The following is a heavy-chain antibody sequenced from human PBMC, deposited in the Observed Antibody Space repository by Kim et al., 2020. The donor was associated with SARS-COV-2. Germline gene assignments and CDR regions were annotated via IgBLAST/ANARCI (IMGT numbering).Heavy chain of an antibody. CDR2: IYYSGST. CDR3: ARHDCIYYGSGSYYNRPGTDFDY. CDR1: GGSISSSSYY. Sequence: SETLSLTCTVSGGSISSSSYYWGWIRQPPGKGLEWIGSIYYSGSTYYNPSLKSRVTISVDTSKNQFSLKLSSVTAADTAVYYCARHDCIYYGSGSYYNRPGTDFDYWGQGTLVTVSS. J-gene: IGHJ4*02. V-gene: IGHV4-39*01. D-gene: IGHD3-10*01.